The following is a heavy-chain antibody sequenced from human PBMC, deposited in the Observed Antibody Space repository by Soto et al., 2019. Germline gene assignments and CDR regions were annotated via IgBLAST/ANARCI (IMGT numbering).Heavy chain of an antibody. J-gene: IGHJ3*02. CDR2: IYSGGST. Sequence: GGSLRLSCVASVFTVSSNYMSWVRQAPGKGLEWVSVIYSGGSTYYADSVKGRFTISRHNSKNTLYLQMNSLRAEDTAVYYCATTRGSAFDIWGQGTMVTVSS. CDR3: ATTRGSAFDI. CDR1: VFTVSSNY. V-gene: IGHV3-53*04. D-gene: IGHD3-16*01.